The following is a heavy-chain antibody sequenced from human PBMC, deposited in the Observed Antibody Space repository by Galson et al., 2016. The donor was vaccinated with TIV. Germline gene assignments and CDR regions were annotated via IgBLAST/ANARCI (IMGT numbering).Heavy chain of an antibody. J-gene: IGHJ4*02. CDR1: GFTFANYG. Sequence: SLRLSCAASGFTFANYGMHWVRQAPGKGLEWLADISYDGYNKEYADSVKGRFTISRDDSKNTVFLQMNSLTHEDSAVYYCAKVAVHMVLVGSGFDFLGQGTLVTVSS. V-gene: IGHV3-30*18. D-gene: IGHD2-21*01. CDR3: AKVAVHMVLVGSGFDF. CDR2: ISYDGYNK.